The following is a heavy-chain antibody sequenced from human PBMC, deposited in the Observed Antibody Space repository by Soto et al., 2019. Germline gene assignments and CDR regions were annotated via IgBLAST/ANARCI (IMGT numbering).Heavy chain of an antibody. J-gene: IGHJ4*02. CDR2: ISAYNDHT. CDR1: GYTLTTYG. Sequence: QVQLVQSGAEVKKPGASVKVSCKAAGYTLTTYGVSWVRQAPGQGLEWVGWISAYNDHTNSAQKLQARDTMTTDTSTSTAYKEPRSLRPNATPLYYSTMGTNFDYWGQRSLVTVSS. CDR3: TMGTNFDY. V-gene: IGHV1-18*01.